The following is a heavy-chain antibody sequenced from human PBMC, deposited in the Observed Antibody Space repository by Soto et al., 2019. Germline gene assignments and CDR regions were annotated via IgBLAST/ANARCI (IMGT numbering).Heavy chain of an antibody. Sequence: GGSLRLSCAASGFTFSSYSMNWVRQAPGKGLEWVSYISSSSSTIYYADSVKGRFTISRDNAKNSLYLQMNSLRAEDTAVYYCARPYDYIWGSYRSDAFDIWGQGTMVTVSS. CDR2: ISSSSSTI. V-gene: IGHV3-48*01. D-gene: IGHD3-16*02. CDR1: GFTFSSYS. CDR3: ARPYDYIWGSYRSDAFDI. J-gene: IGHJ3*02.